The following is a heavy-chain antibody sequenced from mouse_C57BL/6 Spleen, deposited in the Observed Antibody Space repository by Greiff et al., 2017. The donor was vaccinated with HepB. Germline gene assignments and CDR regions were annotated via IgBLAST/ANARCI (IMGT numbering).Heavy chain of an antibody. CDR3: ASFRWLLYAMDY. D-gene: IGHD2-3*01. Sequence: EVKLMESGGGLVKPGGSLKLSCAASGFTFSDYGMHWVRQAPEKGLEWVAYISSGSSTIYYADTVKGRFTISRDNAKNTLFLQMTSLRSEDTAMYYCASFRWLLYAMDYWGQGTSVTVSS. J-gene: IGHJ4*01. V-gene: IGHV5-17*01. CDR2: ISSGSSTI. CDR1: GFTFSDYG.